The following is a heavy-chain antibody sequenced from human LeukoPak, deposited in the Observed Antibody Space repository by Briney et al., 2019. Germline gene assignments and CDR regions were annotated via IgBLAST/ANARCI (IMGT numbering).Heavy chain of an antibody. CDR1: GGSFSGYY. Sequence: SETLSLTCAVYGGSFSGYYWSWIRQPPGKGLEWIGEINHSGSTNYNPSLKSRVTISVDTSKNQFSLKLSSVTAADTAVYYCARGGAHSSGWYKWFDPWGQGTLVTVSS. J-gene: IGHJ5*02. V-gene: IGHV4-34*01. CDR2: INHSGST. CDR3: ARGGAHSSGWYKWFDP. D-gene: IGHD6-19*01.